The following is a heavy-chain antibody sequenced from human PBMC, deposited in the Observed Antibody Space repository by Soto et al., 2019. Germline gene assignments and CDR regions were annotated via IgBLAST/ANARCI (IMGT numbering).Heavy chain of an antibody. V-gene: IGHV3-74*01. CDR2: IRSDST. D-gene: IGHD4-17*01. Sequence: GGSLRLSCAASGFTFSYYWMHWVRQAPGKGLVWVSRIRSDSTAYADSVKGRFTISRDNAKNTLYLQMNSLRAEDTAVYYCVKANGYGDYFDYWGQGTLVTVSS. J-gene: IGHJ4*02. CDR1: GFTFSYYW. CDR3: VKANGYGDYFDY.